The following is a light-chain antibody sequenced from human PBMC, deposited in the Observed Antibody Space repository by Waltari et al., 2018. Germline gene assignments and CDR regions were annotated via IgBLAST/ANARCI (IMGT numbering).Light chain of an antibody. Sequence: AIRMTQSPSSLSASTGDRVTITCRASQGVSSYLAWYQQKPGKAPNLLIYAASTLQSGVPSRFSGSGSGTDFSLIISCLQSEDFATYYCQQYYSYPWTFGQVTKVEI. V-gene: IGKV1-8*01. CDR2: AAS. CDR3: QQYYSYPWT. CDR1: QGVSSY. J-gene: IGKJ1*01.